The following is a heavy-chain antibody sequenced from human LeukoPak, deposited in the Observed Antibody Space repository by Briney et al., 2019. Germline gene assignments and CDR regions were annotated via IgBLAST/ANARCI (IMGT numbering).Heavy chain of an antibody. CDR2: INPSGGIT. CDR3: ARVSAGATMLAYFDY. Sequence: GASVKVSCKASGYTFTNYYMHWVRQAPGQGLEWMGIINPSGGITNYAQKFQGRVTMTRDMSTSTVYMELSSLRSEDTAVYYCARVSAGATMLAYFDYWGQGTLVTVSS. V-gene: IGHV1-46*01. CDR1: GYTFTNYY. J-gene: IGHJ4*02. D-gene: IGHD1-26*01.